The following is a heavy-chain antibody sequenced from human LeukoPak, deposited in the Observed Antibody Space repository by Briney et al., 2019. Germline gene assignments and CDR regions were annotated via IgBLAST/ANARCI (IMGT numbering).Heavy chain of an antibody. D-gene: IGHD1-26*01. J-gene: IGHJ4*02. V-gene: IGHV3-7*01. CDR3: ARIHSGSYYMGFDY. Sequence: GGSLRLSCEASGFTFSTYWMTWVRQAPGKGLEWVANIKEDGSEKSYVDSVKGRFTISKDNAKNSLYLQMNSLRAEDTAVYYCARIHSGSYYMGFDYRGQGAPVTVSS. CDR2: IKEDGSEK. CDR1: GFTFSTYW.